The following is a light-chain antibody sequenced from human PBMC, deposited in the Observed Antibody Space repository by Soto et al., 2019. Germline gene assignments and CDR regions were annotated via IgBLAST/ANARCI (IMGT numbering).Light chain of an antibody. Sequence: QAVVTQDPSLTVSPGGTVTLTCGSSTGAVTSGHYPHWFQQKPGQAPRTLIYDTSIKHSWTPARFSGSLLGGKAALTLSGPQPEDEADYYCLVIYTGVGEVFGTGTKLTVL. CDR3: LVIYTGVGEV. J-gene: IGLJ1*01. CDR2: DTS. CDR1: TGAVTSGHY. V-gene: IGLV7-46*01.